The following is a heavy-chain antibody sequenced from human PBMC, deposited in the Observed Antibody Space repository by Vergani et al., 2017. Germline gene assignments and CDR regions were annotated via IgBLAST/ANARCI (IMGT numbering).Heavy chain of an antibody. V-gene: IGHV4-59*01. Sequence: QVQLQESGPGLVKPSETLSLTCTVSGGSISSYYWSWIRQPPGKGLEWIGYIYYSGSTNYNPSLKSRVTISVDTSKNQLSLKLSSVTAADTAVYYCAREVVTMVRGVIVYWFDPWGQGTLVTVSS. CDR1: GGSISSYY. CDR2: IYYSGST. J-gene: IGHJ5*02. CDR3: AREVVTMVRGVIVYWFDP. D-gene: IGHD3-10*01.